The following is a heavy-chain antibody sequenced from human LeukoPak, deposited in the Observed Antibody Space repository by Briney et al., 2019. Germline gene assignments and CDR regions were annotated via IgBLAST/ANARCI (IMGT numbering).Heavy chain of an antibody. D-gene: IGHD2-2*01. V-gene: IGHV3-74*01. CDR1: GFTFRTYW. J-gene: IGHJ4*02. Sequence: GGSLRLSCAASGFTFRTYWMHWVRQVPGKGLVWVSRMNTDGRNIGYADSVKGRFTISRDNAKNTLYLQMNSLRAEDTAVYYCARDLPAAVDWGQGTQVTVSS. CDR2: MNTDGRNI. CDR3: ARDLPAAVD.